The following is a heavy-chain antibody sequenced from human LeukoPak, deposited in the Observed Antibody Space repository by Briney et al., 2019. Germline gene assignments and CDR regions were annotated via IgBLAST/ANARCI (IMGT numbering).Heavy chain of an antibody. CDR2: FDPEDGET. CDR1: GYTLTELS. V-gene: IGHV1-24*01. J-gene: IGHJ6*02. Sequence: ASVKVSCKVSGYTLTELSMHWVRQAPGKGLEWMGGFDPEDGETIYAQKFQGRVTMTEDTSTDTAYMELSSLRSEDTAVYYCARDLPYLHYDFWSGYPSRDYGMDVWGQGTTVTVSS. D-gene: IGHD3-3*01. CDR3: ARDLPYLHYDFWSGYPSRDYGMDV.